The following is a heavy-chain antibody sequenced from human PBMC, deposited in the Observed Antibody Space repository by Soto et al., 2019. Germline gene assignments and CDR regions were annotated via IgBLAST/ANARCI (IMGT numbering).Heavy chain of an antibody. J-gene: IGHJ4*02. CDR1: GGSISRGGYS. D-gene: IGHD3-10*01. CDR3: ARVTMVRGAPWYFDY. CDR2: IYHSGST. V-gene: IGHV4-30-2*01. Sequence: PSEALSLTWAVSGGSISRGGYSWSWIRQPPGKGLEWIGYIYHSGSTYYNPSLKSRVTILVDRSKNQFSLKLSSVTAADTAVYYCARVTMVRGAPWYFDYWGQGTLVTVSS.